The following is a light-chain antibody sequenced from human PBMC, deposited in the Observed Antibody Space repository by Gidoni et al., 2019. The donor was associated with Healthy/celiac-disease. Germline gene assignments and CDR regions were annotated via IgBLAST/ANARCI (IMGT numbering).Light chain of an antibody. Sequence: IVMTKSPATLSVSPGERATLSCRASQSVSSNLAWYQQKPGQAPRLLIYGASTRATGIPARFSGSGSGTEFTLTISSLQSEDFAVYYCQQYNNWPGTFGPGTKVDIK. J-gene: IGKJ3*01. CDR2: GAS. V-gene: IGKV3-15*01. CDR3: QQYNNWPGT. CDR1: QSVSSN.